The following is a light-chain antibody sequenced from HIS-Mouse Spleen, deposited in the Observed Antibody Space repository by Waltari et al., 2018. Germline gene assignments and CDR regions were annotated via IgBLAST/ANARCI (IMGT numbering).Light chain of an antibody. V-gene: IGLV3-10*01. CDR3: YSTDSSGNHRV. J-gene: IGLJ2*01. Sequence: SYELTQPPSGSVSPRQTAGITCPGDALPENYAYWYQQNSGQAPVLVIYEDSQRPSGIPERFSGSSSGTMATLTISGAQVEDEADYYCYSTDSSGNHRVFGGGTKLTVL. CDR1: ALPENY. CDR2: EDS.